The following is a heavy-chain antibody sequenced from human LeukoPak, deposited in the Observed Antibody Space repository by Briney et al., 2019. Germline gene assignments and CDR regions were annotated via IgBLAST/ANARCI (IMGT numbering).Heavy chain of an antibody. CDR1: GGSFSGYY. CDR3: ARGLPIAARPGNYYYYYMDV. V-gene: IGHV4-34*01. D-gene: IGHD6-6*01. J-gene: IGHJ6*03. Sequence: PSETLSLTCAVYGGSFSGYYWSWIRQPPGKGLEWVGEIKHSGSNNYNPSLKSRVTISVDTSKTQISLKLSTVTAADTAVYYCARGLPIAARPGNYYYYYMDVWGKGTTVTVSS. CDR2: IKHSGSN.